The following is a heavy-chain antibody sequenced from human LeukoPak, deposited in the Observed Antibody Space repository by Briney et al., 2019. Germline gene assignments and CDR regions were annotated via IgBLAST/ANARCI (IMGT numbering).Heavy chain of an antibody. CDR2: IYYSGST. D-gene: IGHD6-13*01. J-gene: IGHJ5*02. V-gene: IGHV4-59*08. CDR3: ARHTYSSSWYWFDP. Sequence: SETLSLTCTVSGDSISSYYWSWIRQPPGKGLEWIGYIYYSGSTNYNPSLKSRVTISVDTSKNQFSLKLSSVTAADTAVYYCARHTYSSSWYWFDPWGQGTLVTVSS. CDR1: GDSISSYY.